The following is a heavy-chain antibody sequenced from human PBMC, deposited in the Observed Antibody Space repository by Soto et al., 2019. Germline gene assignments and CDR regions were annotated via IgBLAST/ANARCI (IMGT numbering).Heavy chain of an antibody. CDR3: ARDIKVVPAAILYYFDY. D-gene: IGHD2-2*01. CDR2: ISYDGSNK. Sequence: PGGSLRLSCAASGFTFSSYAMHWVRQAPGKGLEWVAVISYDGSNKYYADSVKGRFTISRDNSKNTLYLQMNSLRAEDTAVYHCARDIKVVPAAILYYFDYWGQGTLVTVSS. CDR1: GFTFSSYA. V-gene: IGHV3-30-3*01. J-gene: IGHJ4*02.